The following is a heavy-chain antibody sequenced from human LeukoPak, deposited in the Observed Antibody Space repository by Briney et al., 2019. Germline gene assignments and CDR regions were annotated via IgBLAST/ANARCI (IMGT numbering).Heavy chain of an antibody. V-gene: IGHV1-2*02. Sequence: GASVKVSCKASGYTFTDYYMHWVRQAPGQGLEWMGWINPNSGGTNYAQKFQGRVTMTRDTSISTAYMELSRLRSDDTAVYYCARDRKLGYYYYGMDVWGQGTTVTVSS. CDR1: GYTFTDYY. J-gene: IGHJ6*02. CDR2: INPNSGGT. CDR3: ARDRKLGYYYYGMDV. D-gene: IGHD7-27*01.